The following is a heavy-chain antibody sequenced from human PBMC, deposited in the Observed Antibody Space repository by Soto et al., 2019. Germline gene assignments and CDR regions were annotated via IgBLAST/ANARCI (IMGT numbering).Heavy chain of an antibody. CDR2: IYYSGST. V-gene: IGHV4-59*01. D-gene: IGHD1-26*01. CDR3: AGEGQVGATLLGWFDP. J-gene: IGHJ5*02. CDR1: GGSISSYY. Sequence: SETLSLTCTVSGGSISSYYWSWIRQPPGKGLEWIGYIYYSGSTNYNPSLKSRFTISVDTSKNQFSLKLSSVTAADTAVYCCAGEGQVGATLLGWFDPWGQGTLVTVSS.